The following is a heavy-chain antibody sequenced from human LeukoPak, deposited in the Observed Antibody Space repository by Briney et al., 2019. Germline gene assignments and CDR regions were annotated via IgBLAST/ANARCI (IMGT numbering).Heavy chain of an antibody. CDR2: INWNSASI. Sequence: GGSLRLSCAASGFTFDDHGMHWVRQAPGKGLEWVSGINWNSASIGYADSMKGRFTISRDNAKNSLYLQMNRLRAEDTALYYCAKEVGIYGDWYFDLWGRGTLVTVSS. CDR1: GFTFDDHG. J-gene: IGHJ2*01. D-gene: IGHD2-21*01. CDR3: AKEVGIYGDWYFDL. V-gene: IGHV3-9*01.